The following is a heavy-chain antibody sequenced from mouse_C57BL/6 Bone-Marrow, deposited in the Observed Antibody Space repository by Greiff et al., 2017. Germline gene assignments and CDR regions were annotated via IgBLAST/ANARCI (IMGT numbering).Heavy chain of an antibody. CDR1: GFTFSSYA. V-gene: IGHV5-9-1*02. D-gene: IGHD2-5*01. CDR2: ISSGGDYI. J-gene: IGHJ4*01. Sequence: EVKLVESGEGLVKPGGSLKLSCAASGFTFSSYAMSWVRQTPEKRLEWVAYISSGGDYIYYADTVKGRFTISRDNARNTLYLQMSSLKSEDTAMYYCTRDSDSNPMDYWGQGTSVTVSS. CDR3: TRDSDSNPMDY.